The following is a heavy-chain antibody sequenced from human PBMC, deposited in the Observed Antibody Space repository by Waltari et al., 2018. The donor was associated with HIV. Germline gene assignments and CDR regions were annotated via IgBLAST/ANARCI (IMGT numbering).Heavy chain of an antibody. CDR1: GGSISSGASY. D-gene: IGHD3-10*01. CDR2: IYYSGST. V-gene: IGHV4-30-4*01. CDR3: ARVGHGGYFDY. J-gene: IGHJ4*02. Sequence: QVQLQESGPGLVKPSQTLSLTCTVPGGSISSGASYWSWIRQPPGKGLEWIGYIYYSGSTYYNPSLKSRVTISVDTSKNQFSLKLSSVTAADTAVYYCARVGHGGYFDYWGQGTLVTVSS.